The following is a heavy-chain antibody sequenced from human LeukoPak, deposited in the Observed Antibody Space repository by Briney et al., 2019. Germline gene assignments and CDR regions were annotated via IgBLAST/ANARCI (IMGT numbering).Heavy chain of an antibody. CDR3: GRPLYSSSPTSPFRY. CDR2: IYYSGST. Sequence: SETLSLTCTVSGGSISSSSYYWGWIRQPPGEGLEWIGTIYYSGSTYYNPSLKSRVTISVDTSKNQFSLKLSSVTAADTAVYYCGRPLYSSSPTSPFRYWGHGTLVTVSS. D-gene: IGHD6-6*01. J-gene: IGHJ4*01. CDR1: GGSISSSSYY. V-gene: IGHV4-39*01.